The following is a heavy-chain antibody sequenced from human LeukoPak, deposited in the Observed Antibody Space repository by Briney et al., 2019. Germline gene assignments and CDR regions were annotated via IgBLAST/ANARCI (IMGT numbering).Heavy chain of an antibody. CDR1: GGSISSSSFF. Sequence: SETLSLTCTVSGGSISSSSFFWAWIRQPPGKGLEWIGTVSYSGTTYYSPSLKSRVTISVDTSKNQFSLRQTSVTAADTALYYCAKLTCSSTFCPLGYWGQGTLVTVSS. CDR3: AKLTCSSTFCPLGY. CDR2: VSYSGTT. V-gene: IGHV4-39*01. J-gene: IGHJ4*02. D-gene: IGHD2-2*01.